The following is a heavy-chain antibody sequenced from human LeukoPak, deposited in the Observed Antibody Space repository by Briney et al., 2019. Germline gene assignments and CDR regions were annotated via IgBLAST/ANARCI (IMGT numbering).Heavy chain of an antibody. D-gene: IGHD1-26*01. CDR3: AAEISGSYSHFDY. Sequence: SETLSLTCAVYGGSSSGYYWSWIRQPPGKGLEWIGEINHSGSTNYNPSPKSRVTISVDTSKNQFSLKLSSVTAADTAVYYCAAEISGSYSHFDYWGQGTLVTVSS. CDR2: INHSGST. J-gene: IGHJ4*02. CDR1: GGSSSGYY. V-gene: IGHV4-34*01.